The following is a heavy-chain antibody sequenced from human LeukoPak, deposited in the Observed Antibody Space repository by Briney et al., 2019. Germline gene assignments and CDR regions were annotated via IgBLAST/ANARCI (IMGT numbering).Heavy chain of an antibody. CDR2: ISYDGSNK. V-gene: IGHV3-30*03. J-gene: IGHJ1*01. CDR3: ARDRSSTWPEYFQH. Sequence: GGSLRLSCAASGFTFSSYGMHWVRQAPGKGLEWVAVISYDGSNKYYADSVKGRFTISRDNSKNTLYLQMNSLRAEDTAVFYCARDRSSTWPEYFQHWGQGTLVTVSS. D-gene: IGHD6-13*01. CDR1: GFTFSSYG.